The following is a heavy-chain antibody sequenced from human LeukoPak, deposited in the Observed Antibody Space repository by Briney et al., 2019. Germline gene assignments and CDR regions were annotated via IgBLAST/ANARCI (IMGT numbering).Heavy chain of an antibody. D-gene: IGHD4-17*01. CDR1: GGSISSISYY. Sequence: SETLSLTCTVSGGSISSISYYWGWIRQPPGKGLEWIGSIYYSGSTYYNPSLKSRVTISVDTSKNQFSLKLSSVTDADTAVYYCAASRRAYETTVTTWSSIYFDHWGQGTPVTVSS. CDR2: IYYSGST. CDR3: AASRRAYETTVTTWSSIYFDH. V-gene: IGHV4-39*01. J-gene: IGHJ4*02.